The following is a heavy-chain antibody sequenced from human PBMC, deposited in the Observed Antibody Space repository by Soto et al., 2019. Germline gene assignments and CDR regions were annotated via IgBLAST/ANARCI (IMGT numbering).Heavy chain of an antibody. CDR2: MNPNSGNT. Sequence: ASVKVSCKASGYTFTSYDINWVRQATGQGLGWMGWMNPNSGNTGYAQKFQGRVTMTRNTSISTAYMELSSLRSEDTAVYYCARGKSSGLTIFGVVTQDPSPMDVWRKGTTVTVSS. V-gene: IGHV1-8*01. D-gene: IGHD3-3*01. CDR3: ARGKSSGLTIFGVVTQDPSPMDV. J-gene: IGHJ6*03. CDR1: GYTFTSYD.